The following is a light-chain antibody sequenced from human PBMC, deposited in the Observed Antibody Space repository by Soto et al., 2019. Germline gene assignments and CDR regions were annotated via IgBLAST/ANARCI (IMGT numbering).Light chain of an antibody. V-gene: IGLV2-11*01. CDR1: SSDVGGSNF. J-gene: IGLJ2*01. Sequence: QSALTQPRSVSGSPGQSVTISCTGTSSDVGGSNFVSWYQCHPGKVPKLIIYDVTKRPSGVPDRFSGSKSGNTASLTISGLQADDEADYYCCSYAGSFPLFGGGTKLTVL. CDR2: DVT. CDR3: CSYAGSFPL.